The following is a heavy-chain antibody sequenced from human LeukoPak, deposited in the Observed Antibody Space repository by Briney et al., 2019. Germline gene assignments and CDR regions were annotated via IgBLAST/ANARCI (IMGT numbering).Heavy chain of an antibody. D-gene: IGHD5-24*01. J-gene: IGHJ4*02. V-gene: IGHV3-30*04. Sequence: GGSLRLSCEASGFNFHNFAMHWVRQAPGKGLEWVAVISNDERNKYYTDSVKGRFTISRDNSKSTVYLQMNSLRPEDTAVYYCARPSPPGDGYNYWGPGALVIVSS. CDR2: ISNDERNK. CDR3: ARPSPPGDGYNY. CDR1: GFNFHNFA.